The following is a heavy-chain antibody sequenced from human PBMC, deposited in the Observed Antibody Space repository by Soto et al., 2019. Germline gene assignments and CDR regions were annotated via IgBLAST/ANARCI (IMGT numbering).Heavy chain of an antibody. Sequence: QVQLQESGPGLGKPSQTLSLTCTVSGGSISSGSYYWSRIRQHPGKALEWIGYIYCTGSAYYNPSLESRVTISVDTSKNLFSLKLSSVPAADTAVYYCERFGSSSWNWFDPWGQGTLVTVSS. V-gene: IGHV4-31*03. CDR2: IYCTGSA. D-gene: IGHD6-6*01. CDR1: GGSISSGSYY. J-gene: IGHJ5*02. CDR3: ERFGSSSWNWFDP.